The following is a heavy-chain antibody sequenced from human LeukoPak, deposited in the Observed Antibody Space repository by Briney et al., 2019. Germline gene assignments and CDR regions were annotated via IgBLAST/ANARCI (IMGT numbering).Heavy chain of an antibody. CDR1: GFTFSNAW. CDR2: IRSKANSYAT. CDR3: TRHVLSGSSY. J-gene: IGHJ4*02. D-gene: IGHD3-10*01. Sequence: GGSLRLSCAASGFTFSNAWMSWVRQAPGKGLEWVGRIRSKANSYATAYAASVKGRFTISRDDSKNTAYLQMNSPKTEDTAVYYCTRHVLSGSSYWGQGTLVTVSS. V-gene: IGHV3-73*01.